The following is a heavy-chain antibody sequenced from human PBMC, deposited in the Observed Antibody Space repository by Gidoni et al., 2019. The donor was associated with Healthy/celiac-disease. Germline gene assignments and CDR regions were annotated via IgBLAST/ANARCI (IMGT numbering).Heavy chain of an antibody. CDR3: ARSPSRRHYYDSSGYSD. CDR2: IYYSGST. CDR1: GGSISSSRYY. Sequence: QLQLPESGPGLVKPSETLSLTCTVSGGSISSSRYYWGWIRQPPGKGLEWIGSIYYSGSTYYNPSLKSRVTISVDTSKNQFSLKLSSVTAADTAVYYCARSPSRRHYYDSSGYSDWGQGTLVTVSS. D-gene: IGHD3-22*01. V-gene: IGHV4-39*07. J-gene: IGHJ4*02.